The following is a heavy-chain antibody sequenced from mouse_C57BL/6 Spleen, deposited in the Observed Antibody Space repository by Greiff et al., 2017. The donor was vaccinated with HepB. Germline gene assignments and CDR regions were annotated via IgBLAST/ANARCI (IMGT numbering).Heavy chain of an antibody. CDR2: ISYDGSN. D-gene: IGHD1-2*01. J-gene: IGHJ2*01. CDR1: GYSITSGYY. Sequence: EVKLMESGPGLVKPSQSLSLTCSVTGYSITSGYYWNWIRQFPGNKLEWMGYISYDGSNNYNPSLKNRISITRDTSKNQFFLKLNSVTTEDTATYYCASGGTAFDYWGQGTTLTVSS. CDR3: ASGGTAFDY. V-gene: IGHV3-6*01.